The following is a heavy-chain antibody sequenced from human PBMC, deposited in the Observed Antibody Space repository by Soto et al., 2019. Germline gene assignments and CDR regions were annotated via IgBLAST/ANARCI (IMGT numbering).Heavy chain of an antibody. CDR2: ISWNGGST. Sequence: PGGSLRLSCAASGFAFSGYRMHWVRQAPGKGLEWVSGISWNGGSTGYADSVKGRFTISRDNAKNSLYLQMNSLRAEDTALYYCARDYGGLYYYYGMDVWGQGTTVTVSS. V-gene: IGHV3-20*04. J-gene: IGHJ6*02. CDR3: ARDYGGLYYYYGMDV. D-gene: IGHD4-17*01. CDR1: GFAFSGYR.